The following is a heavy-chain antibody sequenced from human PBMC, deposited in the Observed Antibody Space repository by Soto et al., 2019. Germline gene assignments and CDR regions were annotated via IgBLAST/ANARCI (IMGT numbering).Heavy chain of an antibody. CDR2: IIPILGIA. V-gene: IGHV1-69*02. Sequence: ASVKVSCKASGGTFSSYTISWVRQAPGQGLEWMGRIIPILGIANYTQKFQGRVTITADKSTSTAYMELSSLRSEDTAVYYCARAPEDSSSWYGGYYYYMDVWGKGTTVTVSS. CDR1: GGTFSSYT. D-gene: IGHD6-13*01. CDR3: ARAPEDSSSWYGGYYYYMDV. J-gene: IGHJ6*03.